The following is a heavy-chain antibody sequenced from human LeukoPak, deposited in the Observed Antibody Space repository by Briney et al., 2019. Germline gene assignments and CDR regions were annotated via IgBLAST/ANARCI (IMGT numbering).Heavy chain of an antibody. CDR2: IYSSGST. D-gene: IGHD6-19*01. V-gene: IGHV3-53*01. Sequence: GGPLRSSCEGSGSFAGRSTPSWVGQVPGKGLDWISAIYSSGSTDYADSVRGRFTIARDTSKNMVYLQMNSLTAEDTAIYYCARRTGAAPGEFFLHWGQGTLVTVSS. J-gene: IGHJ1*01. CDR1: GSFAGRST. CDR3: ARRTGAAPGEFFLH.